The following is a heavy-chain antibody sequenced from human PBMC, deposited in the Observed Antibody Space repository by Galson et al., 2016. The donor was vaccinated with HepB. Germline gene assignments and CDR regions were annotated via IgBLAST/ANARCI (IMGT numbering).Heavy chain of an antibody. CDR2: LNPNSGNT. D-gene: IGHD1-26*01. J-gene: IGHJ4*02. CDR3: ARTPRGVPSTDY. V-gene: IGHV1-8*01. Sequence: RQATGQGLEWMGWLNPNSGNTGIIQKFQGRLTMTRDTSISTAYMELSSLTSEDTAIYFCARTPRGVPSTDYWGQGTLVTVSS.